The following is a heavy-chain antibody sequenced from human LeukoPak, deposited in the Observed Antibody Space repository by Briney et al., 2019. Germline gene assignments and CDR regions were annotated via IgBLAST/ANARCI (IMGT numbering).Heavy chain of an antibody. CDR2: IYYSGST. V-gene: IGHV4-30-4*08. J-gene: IGHJ4*02. CDR1: GGSISSGDYY. Sequence: SQTLSLTCTVSGGSISSGDYYWSWIRQPPGKGLEWIGDIYYSGSTYYNPSLKSRVTISVDTSKNQFSLKLSSVTAADTAVYYCARVNLHDYGAHFDYWGQGTLVTVSS. D-gene: IGHD4-17*01. CDR3: ARVNLHDYGAHFDY.